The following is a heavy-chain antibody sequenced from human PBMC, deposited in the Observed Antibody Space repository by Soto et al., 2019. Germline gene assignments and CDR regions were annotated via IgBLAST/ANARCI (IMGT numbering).Heavy chain of an antibody. CDR3: ARWGSGSYYGMGFDY. CDR1: GFSLSTSGVG. D-gene: IGHD3-10*01. J-gene: IGHJ4*02. V-gene: IGHV2-5*02. CDR2: IYWDDDK. Sequence: QITLKESGPTLVKPTQTLTLTCTFSGFSLSTSGVGVGWIRQPPGKALEWLALIYWDDDKRYSPSLKSRLTITKVTSKTQLVLTMTNMDPVDTATYYCARWGSGSYYGMGFDYWGQGTLVTVSS.